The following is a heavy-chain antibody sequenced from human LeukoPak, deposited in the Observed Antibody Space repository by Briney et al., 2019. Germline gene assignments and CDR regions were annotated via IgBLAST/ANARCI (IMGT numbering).Heavy chain of an antibody. CDR2: IYPGDSDT. J-gene: IGHJ6*02. D-gene: IGHD6-13*01. CDR3: ARLKWGSSAIYYYYYGMDV. CDR1: GYSFTSYW. V-gene: IGHV5-51*01. Sequence: GESLKISCRGSGYSFTSYWIGWVRQMPGKGLEWMGIIYPGDSDTRYSPSFQGQVTFSADKSISTAYLQWSSLKASDTAMYYCARLKWGSSAIYYYYYGMDVWGQGTTVTVSS.